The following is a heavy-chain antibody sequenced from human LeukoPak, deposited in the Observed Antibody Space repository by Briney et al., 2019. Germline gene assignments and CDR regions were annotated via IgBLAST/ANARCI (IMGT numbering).Heavy chain of an antibody. D-gene: IGHD2-15*01. V-gene: IGHV1-69*04. CDR2: IIPILGIA. J-gene: IGHJ4*02. Sequence: SVKVSCKASGGTFSSYATSWVRQAPGQGLEWMGRIIPILGIANYAQKFQGRVTITADKSTSTAYMELSSLRSEDTAVYYCARGVVVVAAAYFDYWGQGTLVTVSS. CDR1: GGTFSSYA. CDR3: ARGVVVVAAAYFDY.